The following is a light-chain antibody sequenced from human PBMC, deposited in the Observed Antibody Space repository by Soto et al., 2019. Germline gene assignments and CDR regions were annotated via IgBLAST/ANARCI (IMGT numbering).Light chain of an antibody. J-gene: IGLJ1*01. V-gene: IGLV2-14*01. CDR3: SSYTSSSTPYV. Sequence: QSVLTQPASVSGSPGQSITISCTGTSSDVGGYNYVSWYQQHPGKAPKLMIYEVSNRPSGVSNRFSGSKSGNTASLTISGLQAEDEADYYRSSYTSSSTPYVFGTGPKVTVL. CDR2: EVS. CDR1: SSDVGGYNY.